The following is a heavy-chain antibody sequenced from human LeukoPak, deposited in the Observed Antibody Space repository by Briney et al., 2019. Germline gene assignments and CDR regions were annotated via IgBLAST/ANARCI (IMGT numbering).Heavy chain of an antibody. CDR3: AKDKQYDILTGYYKTRGVYFDY. V-gene: IGHV3-9*01. Sequence: GGSLRLSCAASGFTFDDYAMHWIRQAPGKGLEWVSGISWNSGSIGYADSVKGRFTISRDNAKNSLYLQMNSLRAEDTALYYCAKDKQYDILTGYYKTRGVYFDYWGQGTLVTVSS. CDR2: ISWNSGSI. D-gene: IGHD3-9*01. CDR1: GFTFDDYA. J-gene: IGHJ4*02.